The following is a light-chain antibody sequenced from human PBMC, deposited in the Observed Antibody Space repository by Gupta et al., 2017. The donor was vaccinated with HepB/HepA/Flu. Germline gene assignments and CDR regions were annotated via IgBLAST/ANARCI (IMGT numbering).Light chain of an antibody. CDR3: SSPTSPNTCV. V-gene: IGLV2-18*03. Sequence: QSALPQPPPVSQSPGQSVAISCTGTSSDVGTYNRVSWYQQSPGTTPTLWIYEVTQRPSGLPDRVSSSKSATTACPTTLALQAEDASDYYCSSPTSPNTCVFGGVTKL. CDR2: EVT. J-gene: IGLJ2*01. CDR1: SSDVGTYNR.